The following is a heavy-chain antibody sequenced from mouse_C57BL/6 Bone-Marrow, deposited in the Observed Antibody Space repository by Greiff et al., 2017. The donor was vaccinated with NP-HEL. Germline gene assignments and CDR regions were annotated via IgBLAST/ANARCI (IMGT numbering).Heavy chain of an antibody. J-gene: IGHJ3*01. Sequence: QVQLQQPGAELVKPGASVKLSCKASGYTFTTYWMQWVKQRPGQGLEWIGEIDPSDSYTNYNQKFKGKATLTVDTSSSTANMQLSSLTSEDSAVYYCARNAYYGRSYEFAYWGQGTLVTVSA. V-gene: IGHV1-50*01. CDR2: IDPSDSYT. D-gene: IGHD1-1*01. CDR1: GYTFTTYW. CDR3: ARNAYYGRSYEFAY.